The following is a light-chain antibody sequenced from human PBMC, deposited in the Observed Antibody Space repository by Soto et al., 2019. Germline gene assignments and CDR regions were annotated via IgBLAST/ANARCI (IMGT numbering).Light chain of an antibody. CDR1: SSDVGRYNY. J-gene: IGLJ3*02. CDR2: EVS. V-gene: IGLV2-14*01. Sequence: QSVLTHPASVSGSPVQSITISCTGTSSDVGRYNYVSWYQQHPGKAPKLMIYEVSNRPSGVSNRFSASKSGNTASLTISGLQAEDEADYYCTSYTSSTTWVFGGGTKLTVL. CDR3: TSYTSSTTWV.